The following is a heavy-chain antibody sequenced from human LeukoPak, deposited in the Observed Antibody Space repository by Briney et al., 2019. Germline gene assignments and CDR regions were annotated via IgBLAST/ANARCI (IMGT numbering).Heavy chain of an antibody. CDR2: INPNSGGA. CDR3: ARATSTAATDGRDSY. Sequence: ASVKVSCKASGYTFTGYYMHWVRQAPGQGLEWMGWINPNSGGANYAQKFQGRVTMTRDTSISTAYMKLSRLRSDDTAVYYCARATSTAATDGRDSYWGQGTLVTVSS. J-gene: IGHJ4*02. CDR1: GYTFTGYY. V-gene: IGHV1-2*02. D-gene: IGHD6-25*01.